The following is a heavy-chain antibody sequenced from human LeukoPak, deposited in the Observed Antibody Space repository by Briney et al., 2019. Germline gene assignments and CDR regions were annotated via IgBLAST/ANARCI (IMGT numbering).Heavy chain of an antibody. CDR1: GSTFTYYA. Sequence: PGGSLRLSCAASGSTFTYYAMHWVRQAPGKGLEWVSVVSNDGSNQDYTDSVKGRFIISRDDSKSTVYLQMNSLRVDDTAMYYCARDGDYLEYFQHWGQGTLVTVSS. D-gene: IGHD4-17*01. J-gene: IGHJ1*01. CDR3: ARDGDYLEYFQH. V-gene: IGHV3-30-3*01. CDR2: VSNDGSNQ.